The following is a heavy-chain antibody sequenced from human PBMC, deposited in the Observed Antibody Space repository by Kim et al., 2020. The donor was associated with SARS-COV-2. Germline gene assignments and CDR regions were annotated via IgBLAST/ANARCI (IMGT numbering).Heavy chain of an antibody. D-gene: IGHD2-2*01. J-gene: IGHJ6*02. CDR2: INHSGST. CDR3: ARGRFPIVVVPAAPHYGMDV. V-gene: IGHV4-34*01. CDR1: GGSFSGYY. Sequence: SETLSLTCAVYGGSFSGYYWSWIRQPPVKGLEWIGEINHSGSTNYNPSLKSRVTISVDTSKNQFSLKLSSVTAADTAVYYCARGRFPIVVVPAAPHYGMDVWGQGTTVTVSS.